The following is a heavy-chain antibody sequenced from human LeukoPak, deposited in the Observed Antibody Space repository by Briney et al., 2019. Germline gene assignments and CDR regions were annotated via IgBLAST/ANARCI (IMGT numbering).Heavy chain of an antibody. V-gene: IGHV3-30*01. CDR3: SRDRQLLFPNYYFDY. D-gene: IGHD6-13*01. CDR2: ISFDGGNI. Sequence: GRSLRLSCAGSGFTFSSYAMHWVRQAPGKGLEWVAVISFDGGNIYYADSVKGRFTISRDNSKNTLYLQMHSLRAEDTAVYYCSRDRQLLFPNYYFDYWGQGTLVTVSS. CDR1: GFTFSSYA. J-gene: IGHJ4*02.